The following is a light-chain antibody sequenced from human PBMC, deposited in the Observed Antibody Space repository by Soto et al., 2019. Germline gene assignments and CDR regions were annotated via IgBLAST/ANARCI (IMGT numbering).Light chain of an antibody. CDR1: QSVGSNY. V-gene: IGKV3-20*01. J-gene: IGKJ1*01. CDR2: GAS. CDR3: QQYNYSPWT. Sequence: EIVLTQSPGTLSLSPGERATLSCRASQSVGSNYLAWYQQKPGQAPRLLIYGASSRATGIPDRFSGGGSGTDFTLTIGRLEPEDFAVYYCQQYNYSPWTYGQGTKVDIK.